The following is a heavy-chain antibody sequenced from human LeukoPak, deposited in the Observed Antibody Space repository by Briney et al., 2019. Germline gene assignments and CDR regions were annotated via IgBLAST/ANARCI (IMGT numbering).Heavy chain of an antibody. CDR3: AGRGIAHS. CDR2: ISTSGGSS. Sequence: GESLRLSCAASGFTFSSYAMSWVRQAPGKGLEWVSGISTSGGSSPYADSVKGRFTISRDNSKNTLYLQMNSLRAEDTAVYYCAGRGIAHSWGQGTLVTVSS. J-gene: IGHJ5*02. D-gene: IGHD6-13*01. V-gene: IGHV3-23*01. CDR1: GFTFSSYA.